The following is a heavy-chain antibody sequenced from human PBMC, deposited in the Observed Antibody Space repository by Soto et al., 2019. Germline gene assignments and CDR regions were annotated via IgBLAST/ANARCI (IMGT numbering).Heavy chain of an antibody. Sequence: VQLRQSGPGLVKPSGTLSLTCAVSGGSISSSNWWTWVRQAPGKGLEWIGEIYHSGNTYYNPSLMARATIPVDKPNNQVSLKLNSLPAADTAVYYCATLPPRVVASILPIPTWCQGSLITISS. CDR3: ATLPPRVVASILPIPT. J-gene: IGHJ5*02. CDR2: IYHSGNT. V-gene: IGHV4-4*02. CDR1: GGSISSSNW.